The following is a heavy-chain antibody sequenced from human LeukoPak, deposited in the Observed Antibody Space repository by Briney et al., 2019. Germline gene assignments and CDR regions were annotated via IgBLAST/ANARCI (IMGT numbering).Heavy chain of an antibody. Sequence: GESLKISCKGPGYSFTSYWIGWVRQMPGKGLEWMGIIYPDDSDTRYSPSFQGQVTISADKSISTAYLQWSSLKASDTAMYYCARRGSGWYNWFDPWGQGTLVTVSS. D-gene: IGHD6-19*01. CDR3: ARRGSGWYNWFDP. CDR2: IYPDDSDT. CDR1: GYSFTSYW. J-gene: IGHJ5*02. V-gene: IGHV5-51*01.